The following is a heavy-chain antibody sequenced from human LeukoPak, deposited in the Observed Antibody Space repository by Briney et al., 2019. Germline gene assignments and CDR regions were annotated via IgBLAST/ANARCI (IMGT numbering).Heavy chain of an antibody. V-gene: IGHV3-33*01. Sequence: GGSLRLSCAASGFTFSSYGMHWVRQAPGKGLEWVAVIWYDGSNKYYADSVKGRFTISRDNSKNTLYLQMNSLRAEDTAMYYCARPKGTASPHDAFDIWGQGTMVTVSS. J-gene: IGHJ3*02. CDR1: GFTFSSYG. CDR3: ARPKGTASPHDAFDI. CDR2: IWYDGSNK. D-gene: IGHD5-18*01.